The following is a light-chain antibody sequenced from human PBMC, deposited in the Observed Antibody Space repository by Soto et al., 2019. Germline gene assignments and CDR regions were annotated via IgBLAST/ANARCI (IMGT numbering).Light chain of an antibody. Sequence: QSALTQPPSASGSPGQSVAISCTGTSSDVGGYNYVSWYQQHPGKAPKLMIYEVNKRPSGVPDRFSGSKSGNTASLTVSGLQAEDEADYYCSSYTSSSTLNYVFGTGTKLTVL. J-gene: IGLJ1*01. CDR2: EVN. CDR3: SSYTSSSTLNYV. V-gene: IGLV2-8*01. CDR1: SSDVGGYNY.